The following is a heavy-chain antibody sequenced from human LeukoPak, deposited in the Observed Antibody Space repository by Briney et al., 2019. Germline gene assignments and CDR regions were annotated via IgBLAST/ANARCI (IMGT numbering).Heavy chain of an antibody. CDR2: IDWDGEK. J-gene: IGHJ4*02. CDR3: ALSGSYYDSSGYAIGY. Sequence: SGPTLVNPTQTLTLTCTFSGFSLSSSGMRLSWIRQPPGKALEWLARIDWDGEKFYSSSLKTRLTISKDTSKNQVVLRMTNMDPVDTATYYCALSGSYYDSSGYAIGYWGQGTLVAVSS. V-gene: IGHV2-70*04. D-gene: IGHD3-22*01. CDR1: GFSLSSSGMR.